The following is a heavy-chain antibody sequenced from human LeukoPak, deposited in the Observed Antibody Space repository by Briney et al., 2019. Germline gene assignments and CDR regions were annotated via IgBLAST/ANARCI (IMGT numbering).Heavy chain of an antibody. V-gene: IGHV3-30-3*02. Sequence: PGGSLRLSCAASGFTFSSHGMHWVRQAPGKGLEWLAVISFDGSVKYYADSVKGRFTISRDNSRNTLDLQMNSLRAEDTAVYYCAKDNYGSGSYLLYFDSWGQGTLVTVSS. CDR2: ISFDGSVK. J-gene: IGHJ4*02. CDR1: GFTFSSHG. D-gene: IGHD3-10*01. CDR3: AKDNYGSGSYLLYFDS.